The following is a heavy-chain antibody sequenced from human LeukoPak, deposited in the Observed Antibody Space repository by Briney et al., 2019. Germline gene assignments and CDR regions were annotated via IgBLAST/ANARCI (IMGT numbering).Heavy chain of an antibody. V-gene: IGHV4-59*11. J-gene: IGHJ6*03. Sequence: PSETLSLTCTVSGGSISSHYWSWIRQPPGKGLEWIGYIYYSGSTNYNPSLKSRVTISVDTSKNQFSLKLSSVTAADTAVYYCARVGFWSGYLYYYYYMDVWGKGTAVTVSS. CDR2: IYYSGST. CDR1: GGSISSHY. D-gene: IGHD3-3*01. CDR3: ARVGFWSGYLYYYYYMDV.